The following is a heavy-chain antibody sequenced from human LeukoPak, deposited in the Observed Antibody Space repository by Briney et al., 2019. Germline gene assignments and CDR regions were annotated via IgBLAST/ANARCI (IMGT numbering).Heavy chain of an antibody. CDR3: ARVLFYYGSGSYYDAFDI. J-gene: IGHJ3*02. CDR2: ISSSSSYI. CDR1: GFTFSSYS. V-gene: IGHV3-21*01. Sequence: GGSLRLSCAASGFTFSSYSMDWARQAPGKGLEWVSSISSSSSYIYYAGSVKGRFTVSRDNAKNSLYLQMNSLRAEDTAVYYCARVLFYYGSGSYYDAFDIWGQGTVVTVSS. D-gene: IGHD3-10*01.